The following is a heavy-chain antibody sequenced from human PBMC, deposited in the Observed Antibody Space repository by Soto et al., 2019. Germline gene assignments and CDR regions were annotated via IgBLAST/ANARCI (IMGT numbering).Heavy chain of an antibody. D-gene: IGHD6-6*01. Sequence: EVQLVESGGGLVQPGGSLRLSCAASGFTFSSYSMNWVRQAPGKGLEWVSYISSSSSTIYYADSVKGRFTISRDNAKNSLYLHMNSLRDEDTAVYYCARDGRMQSIAARPRWFDPWGQGTLVTVSS. V-gene: IGHV3-48*02. J-gene: IGHJ5*02. CDR1: GFTFSSYS. CDR3: ARDGRMQSIAARPRWFDP. CDR2: ISSSSSTI.